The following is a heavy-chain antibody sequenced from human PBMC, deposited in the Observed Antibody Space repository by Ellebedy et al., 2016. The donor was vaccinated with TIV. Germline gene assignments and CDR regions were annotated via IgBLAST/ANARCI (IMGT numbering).Heavy chain of an antibody. D-gene: IGHD6-13*01. Sequence: MPSETLSLTCTVSGCSASSGRYYWSWIRQPPGKGLERIGYIYYSGRTNYNPSLKSRVTISVDTSKNQFSLKLNSVTAADTAVYDCERWYGDYWGQGTLVTVSS. CDR3: ERWYGDY. J-gene: IGHJ4*02. CDR2: IYYSGRT. V-gene: IGHV4-61*01. CDR1: GCSASSGRYY.